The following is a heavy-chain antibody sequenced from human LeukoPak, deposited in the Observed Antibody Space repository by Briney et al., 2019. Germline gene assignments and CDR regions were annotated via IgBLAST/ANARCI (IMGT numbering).Heavy chain of an antibody. D-gene: IGHD3-3*01. CDR1: GGTFSSYA. J-gene: IGHJ6*03. V-gene: IGHV1-69*13. CDR2: IIPIFGTA. CDR3: ARSSLTSTIFGVVIETGYYYYYMDV. Sequence: SVKVSCKASGGTFSSYAISWVRQAPGQGLEWVGGIIPIFGTANYAQKFQGRVTITADESTSTAYMELSSLRSEDTAVYYCARSSLTSTIFGVVIETGYYYYYMDVWGKGTTVTVSS.